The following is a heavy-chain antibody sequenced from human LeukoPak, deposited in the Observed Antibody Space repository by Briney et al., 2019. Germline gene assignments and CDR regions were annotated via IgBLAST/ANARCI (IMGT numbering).Heavy chain of an antibody. Sequence: PGGSLRLSCAASGFTFSSYAMSWVRQAPGKGLEWVSAISGGGGSTYYADSVKGRFTISRDNSKNTLYLQMNSLRAEDTAVYYCAKELVGYYDSSGCFDYWGQGTLVTVSS. D-gene: IGHD3-22*01. J-gene: IGHJ4*02. V-gene: IGHV3-23*01. CDR1: GFTFSSYA. CDR3: AKELVGYYDSSGCFDY. CDR2: ISGGGGST.